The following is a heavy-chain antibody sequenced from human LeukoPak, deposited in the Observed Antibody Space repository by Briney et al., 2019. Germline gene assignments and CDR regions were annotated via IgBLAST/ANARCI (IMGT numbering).Heavy chain of an antibody. Sequence: GGSPRLSCAASGFTFTSYWMSWVRQAPGKGLEWVANIKQDGSEKYYVDSVKGRFTISRDNAEKSLYLQMNSLRAEDTAVYYCAKDLSGEYYFDYWGQGTLVTVSS. CDR3: AKDLSGEYYFDY. D-gene: IGHD3-10*01. V-gene: IGHV3-7*01. CDR2: IKQDGSEK. J-gene: IGHJ4*02. CDR1: GFTFTSYW.